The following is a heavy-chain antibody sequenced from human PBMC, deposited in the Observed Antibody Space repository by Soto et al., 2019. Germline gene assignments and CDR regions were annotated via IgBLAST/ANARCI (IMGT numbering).Heavy chain of an antibody. V-gene: IGHV5-51*01. CDR3: ARIRRSIAARGGAFDI. CDR1: GYSLTSYW. Sequence: PVESLKISCTGSGYSLTSYWIGWVRQMPGKGLEWMGIIYPGDSDTRYSPSFQGQVTISADKSISTAYLQWSSLKASDNAMYYCARIRRSIAARGGAFDIWGQGTMVTV. J-gene: IGHJ3*02. D-gene: IGHD6-6*01. CDR2: IYPGDSDT.